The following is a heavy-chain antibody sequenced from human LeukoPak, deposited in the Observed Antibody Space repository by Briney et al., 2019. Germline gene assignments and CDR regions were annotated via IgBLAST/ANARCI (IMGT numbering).Heavy chain of an antibody. CDR2: IYYSGST. D-gene: IGHD2-15*01. CDR3: ARAPVTSCRGAFCYPFDY. J-gene: IGHJ4*02. V-gene: IGHV4-61*01. CDR1: GGSISSSSYY. Sequence: KPSETLSLTCTVSGGSISSSSYYWSWIRQPPGKGLEWIGYIYYSGSTNYNPSLKSRVTISVDTSKNQFSLKLSSVTAADTAVYYCARAPVTSCRGAFCYPFDYWGPGILVTVSS.